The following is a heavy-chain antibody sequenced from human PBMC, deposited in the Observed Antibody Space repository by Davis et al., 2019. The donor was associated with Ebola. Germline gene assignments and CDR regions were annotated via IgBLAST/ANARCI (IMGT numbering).Heavy chain of an antibody. V-gene: IGHV4-39*01. Sequence: MPSETLSLTCTVSGGSISSSSYYWGWIRQPPGKGLEWIGSIYYSGSTYYNPSLKSRVTISVDTSKNQFSLKLSSVTAADTAMYYCARRGTSSWYAGWFDPWDQGTLVTVSS. CDR3: ARRGTSSWYAGWFDP. CDR1: GGSISSSSYY. D-gene: IGHD6-13*01. J-gene: IGHJ5*02. CDR2: IYYSGST.